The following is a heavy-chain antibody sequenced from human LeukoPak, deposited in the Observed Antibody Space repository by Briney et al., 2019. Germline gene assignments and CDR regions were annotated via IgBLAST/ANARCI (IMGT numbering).Heavy chain of an antibody. D-gene: IGHD3-22*01. CDR1: GGSISSYY. V-gene: IGHV4-59*12. CDR2: IYYSGST. J-gene: IGHJ1*01. Sequence: SETLSLTCTVSGGSISSYYWSWIRQPPGKGLEWIGYIYYSGSTYYNPSLKSRVTISVDTSKNQFSLKLSSVTAADTAVYYCARDRVGYYDSSGYSPWGQGTLVTVSS. CDR3: ARDRVGYYDSSGYSP.